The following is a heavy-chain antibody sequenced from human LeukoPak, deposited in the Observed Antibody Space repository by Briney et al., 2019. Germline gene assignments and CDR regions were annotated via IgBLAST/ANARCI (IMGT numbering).Heavy chain of an antibody. CDR2: IYSGGST. CDR1: GFTFSSYA. CDR3: AREEMRDDAFDI. Sequence: GGSLRLSCAASGFTFSSYAMSWVRQAPGKGLEWVSVIYSGGSTYYADSVKGGFTISRDNSKNTLYLQMNSLRAEDTAVYYCAREEMRDDAFDIWGQGTMVTVSS. J-gene: IGHJ3*02. V-gene: IGHV3-66*01.